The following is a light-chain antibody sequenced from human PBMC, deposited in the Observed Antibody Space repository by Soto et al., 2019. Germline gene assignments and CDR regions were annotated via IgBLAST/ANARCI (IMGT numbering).Light chain of an antibody. CDR3: QQRSTLS. CDR1: QTVSSY. J-gene: IGKJ5*01. CDR2: DAS. V-gene: IGKV3-11*01. Sequence: EIVLTQSPATLSLSPGETATLSCRASQTVSSYLAWYQKKPGQTPRLLIYDASNRATGIPARFSGSGSGTDFPLPITRLEPEDFAVYYWQQRSTLSFGQATRLEMK.